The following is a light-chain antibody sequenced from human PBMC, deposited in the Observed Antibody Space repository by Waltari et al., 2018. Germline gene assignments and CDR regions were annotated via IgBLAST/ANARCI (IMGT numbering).Light chain of an antibody. V-gene: IGLV1-40*01. CDR2: GNS. Sequence: QSVLTQPPSVSAAPGQRVTIPRTGTSPNNGAGYDVHVYQQLPGTAPKPLIYGNSNRPSGVPDRFSGSKSGTSASLAITGLQAEDEADYYCQSYDSSLSGWVFGGGTKLTVL. CDR1: SPNNGAGYD. CDR3: QSYDSSLSGWV. J-gene: IGLJ3*02.